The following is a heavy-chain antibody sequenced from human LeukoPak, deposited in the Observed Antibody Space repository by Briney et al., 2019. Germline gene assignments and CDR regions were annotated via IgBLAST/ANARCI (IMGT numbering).Heavy chain of an antibody. J-gene: IGHJ4*02. D-gene: IGHD2-15*01. CDR2: ISSSSSYI. V-gene: IGHV3-21*01. CDR1: GFTFSSYS. Sequence: PGGSLRLSCAASGFTFSSYSVNWVRQAPGKGLEWVSSISSSSSYIYYADSVKGRFTISRDNAKNSLYLQMNSLRAEDTAVYYCARDGRGYCSGGSCFDDYWGQGTLVTVSS. CDR3: ARDGRGYCSGGSCFDDY.